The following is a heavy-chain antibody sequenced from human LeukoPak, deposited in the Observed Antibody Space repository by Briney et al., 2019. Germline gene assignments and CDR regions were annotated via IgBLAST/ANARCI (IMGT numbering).Heavy chain of an antibody. CDR3: AKEAPQAAMIGEFDY. CDR1: GFTLSSYA. Sequence: GGPLRLSCAASGFTLSSYAMLGVRQAPGKGRVGGSVISGSGGSTYYADSVKGRFTISRDNSKNTLYLQMNSLRAEDTAVYYCAKEAPQAAMIGEFDYWGQGTLVTVSS. CDR2: ISGSGGST. V-gene: IGHV3-23*01. J-gene: IGHJ4*02. D-gene: IGHD3-10*02.